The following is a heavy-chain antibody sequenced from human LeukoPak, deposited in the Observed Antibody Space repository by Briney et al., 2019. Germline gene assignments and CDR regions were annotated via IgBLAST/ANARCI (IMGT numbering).Heavy chain of an antibody. Sequence: SETLFLTXAVYGGSFSGYYWSWIRQPPGKGLGWIGEINHSGSTNYNPSLKSRVTISVDTSKNQFSLKLSSVTAADTAVYYCARGYIYDFWSGYRFDYWGQGTLVTVSS. CDR2: INHSGST. D-gene: IGHD3-3*01. CDR1: GGSFSGYY. V-gene: IGHV4-34*01. CDR3: ARGYIYDFWSGYRFDY. J-gene: IGHJ4*02.